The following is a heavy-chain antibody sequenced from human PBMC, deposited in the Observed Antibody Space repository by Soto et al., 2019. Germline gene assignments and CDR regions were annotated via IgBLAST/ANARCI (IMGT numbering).Heavy chain of an antibody. Sequence: SVSLPCSVAGGDIHAGGYYWTWIRQRPGKGLEWVGYIYYTGKTYYNPSLESRLPMSVDRSKNQFCLRLTFVTAAETAVYSCGRNLPSKANSIDPSGQGPLLTVSS. J-gene: IGHJ5*02. D-gene: IGHD1-1*01. V-gene: IGHV4-30-4*01. CDR1: GGDIHAGGYY. CDR2: IYYTGKT. CDR3: GRNLPSKANSIDP.